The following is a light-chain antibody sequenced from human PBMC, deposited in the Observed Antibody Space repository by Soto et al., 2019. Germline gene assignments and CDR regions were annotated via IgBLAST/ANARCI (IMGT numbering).Light chain of an antibody. CDR1: SSDVGGSNF. CDR2: EVS. Sequence: QAVVTQPPSASGSPGQSVTISCTGTSSDVGGSNFVSWYQQHPGKAPKLMIYEVSKRPSGVPDRFSGSKSGNTASLTVSGLQAEDEADYYCSSYGGSNTVVFGGGTKLTVL. J-gene: IGLJ3*02. CDR3: SSYGGSNTVV. V-gene: IGLV2-8*01.